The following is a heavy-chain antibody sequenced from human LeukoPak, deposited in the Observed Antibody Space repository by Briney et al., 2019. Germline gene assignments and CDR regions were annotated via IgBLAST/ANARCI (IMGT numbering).Heavy chain of an antibody. Sequence: GGSLRLSCAASGFTFSSYAMSWVRQAPGKGLEWVSAISGSGGSTYYADSVKGRFTISRDNSKNTLYLQMNSLRAQDTAVYYCAKDGSAAAGSEVDYWGQGTLVTVSS. J-gene: IGHJ4*02. CDR2: ISGSGGST. CDR1: GFTFSSYA. D-gene: IGHD6-13*01. CDR3: AKDGSAAAGSEVDY. V-gene: IGHV3-23*01.